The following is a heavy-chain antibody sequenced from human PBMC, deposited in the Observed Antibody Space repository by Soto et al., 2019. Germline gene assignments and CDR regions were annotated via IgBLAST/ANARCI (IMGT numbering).Heavy chain of an antibody. CDR3: ARDAYDSSGDEHY. Sequence: EVQLVESGGGLVQPGGSLRLSCAASESTFSSYHMNWVRQAPGKGLEWVTYISSSSTTIYYAESVKGRFTISRDNAKNSLYLQMNSLRAEDTAVYYFARDAYDSSGDEHYWGQGTLVTVSS. D-gene: IGHD3-22*01. CDR1: ESTFSSYH. J-gene: IGHJ4*02. CDR2: ISSSSTTI. V-gene: IGHV3-48*01.